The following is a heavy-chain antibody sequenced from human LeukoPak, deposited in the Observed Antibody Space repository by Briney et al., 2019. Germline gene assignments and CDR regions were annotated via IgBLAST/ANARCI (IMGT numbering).Heavy chain of an antibody. CDR2: INQGGSTK. CDR3: ARDPNQIEGANFHY. Sequence: GGSLRLSCAASGFTFSHAWMNWVRLAPGKGLEWVANINQGGSTKYYVDSVKGRFTISRDNAKNSVFLQMDSLGAEDTAVYYCARDPNQIEGANFHYWGQGTLVTVSS. V-gene: IGHV3-7*01. J-gene: IGHJ4*02. D-gene: IGHD1-26*01. CDR1: GFTFSHAW.